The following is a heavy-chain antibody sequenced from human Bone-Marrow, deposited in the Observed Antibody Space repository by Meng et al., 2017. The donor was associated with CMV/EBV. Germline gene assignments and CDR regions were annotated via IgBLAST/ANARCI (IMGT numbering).Heavy chain of an antibody. D-gene: IGHD6-6*01. J-gene: IGHJ4*02. CDR3: ARGCIAALSAASLGY. V-gene: IGHV1-2*02. CDR2: INPNSGGT. Sequence: ASVKVSCKASGYTFTGYYMHWVRQAPGQGLEWMGWINPNSGGTNYAQKFQGRVTMTRDTSISTAYMELSRLRSDDTAVYYCARGCIAALSAASLGYWGQRTLVTVSS. CDR1: GYTFTGYY.